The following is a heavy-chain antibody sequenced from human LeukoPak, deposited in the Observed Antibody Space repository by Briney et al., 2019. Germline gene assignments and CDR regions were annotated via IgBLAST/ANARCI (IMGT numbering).Heavy chain of an antibody. Sequence: SETLSLTCTVSGGSISSGGYSWSWIRQHPGKGLEWIGYIYYSGSTSYNPSLKSRVTISVDTSKNQFSLKLSSVTAADTAVYYCASAQSTMVRGVTNWGQGTLVTVSS. CDR1: GGSISSGGYS. J-gene: IGHJ4*02. V-gene: IGHV4-31*03. CDR3: ASAQSTMVRGVTN. D-gene: IGHD3-10*01. CDR2: IYYSGST.